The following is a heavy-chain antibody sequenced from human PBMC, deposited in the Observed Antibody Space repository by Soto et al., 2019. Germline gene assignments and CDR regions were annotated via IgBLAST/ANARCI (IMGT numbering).Heavy chain of an antibody. CDR3: ATYITGGGGRGY. V-gene: IGHV4-59*08. J-gene: IGHJ4*02. Sequence: QVQLQESGPGLVKPSETLSLTCTVSGASISRDHWNWIRQPPGKGLEWVGEYSGTTNYNPSLRSRTTKSVDPSNNQFSLKLSSVTAADTAVSFCATYITGGGGRGYWGQGTLVTVSS. CDR2: YSGTT. D-gene: IGHD3-16*01. CDR1: GASISRDH.